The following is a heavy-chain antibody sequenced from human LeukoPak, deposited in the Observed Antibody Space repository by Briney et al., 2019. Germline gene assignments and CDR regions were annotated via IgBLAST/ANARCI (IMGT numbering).Heavy chain of an antibody. V-gene: IGHV3-7*01. CDR3: ARDRLYKAFDY. CDR2: MKPDGSQR. Sequence: GGSLRLSCAASGFLFSSSWMNWVRQAPVKGQELVASMKPDGSQRYYVDSVKGRFNISRDIAKNSLYLQMDSLRAEDTAVYYCARDRLYKAFDYWGQGTLVTVSS. D-gene: IGHD3-16*01. CDR1: GFLFSSSW. J-gene: IGHJ4*02.